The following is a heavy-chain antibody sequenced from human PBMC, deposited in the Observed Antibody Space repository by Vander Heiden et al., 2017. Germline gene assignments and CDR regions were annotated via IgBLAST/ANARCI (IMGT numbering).Heavy chain of an antibody. D-gene: IGHD3-9*01. Sequence: EVQLVDPGGGLVQPGRSLRLSCAASGFTLDDYAMHWVRQAPGKGLEWVSGISWNSGSIRYGDSAKGRFTISRDNAKNSLYLQMNSLRAEDTALYYCAKDQDATGYPTYYGMDVWGQGTTVTVSS. V-gene: IGHV3-9*01. CDR2: ISWNSGSI. CDR3: AKDQDATGYPTYYGMDV. J-gene: IGHJ6*02. CDR1: GFTLDDYA.